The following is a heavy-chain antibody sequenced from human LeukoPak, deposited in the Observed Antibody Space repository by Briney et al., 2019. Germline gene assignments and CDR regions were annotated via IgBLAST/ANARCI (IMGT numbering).Heavy chain of an antibody. CDR1: GYTFTGYY. CDR3: ATGGDSSGYLSSVDY. Sequence: ASVKVSCKATGYTFTGYYMHWVRQAPGQGLEWMGWINPNSGGTNYAQKFQGRVTMTRDTSISTAYMELSRLRSDDTAVYYCATGGDSSGYLSSVDYWGQGTLITVSS. V-gene: IGHV1-2*02. D-gene: IGHD3-22*01. CDR2: INPNSGGT. J-gene: IGHJ4*02.